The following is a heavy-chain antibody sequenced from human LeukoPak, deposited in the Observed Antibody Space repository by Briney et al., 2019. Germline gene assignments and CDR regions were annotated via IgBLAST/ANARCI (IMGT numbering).Heavy chain of an antibody. J-gene: IGHJ5*02. CDR1: GGSISSSSYY. CDR3: ARGGSLRFLEWLFFWFDP. CDR2: INHSGST. V-gene: IGHV4-39*07. Sequence: SETLSLTCTVSGGSISSSSYYWGWIRQPPGKGLEWIGEINHSGSTNYNPSLKSRVTISVDTSKNQFSLKLSSVTAADTAVYYCARGGSLRFLEWLFFWFDPWGQGTLVTVSS. D-gene: IGHD3-3*01.